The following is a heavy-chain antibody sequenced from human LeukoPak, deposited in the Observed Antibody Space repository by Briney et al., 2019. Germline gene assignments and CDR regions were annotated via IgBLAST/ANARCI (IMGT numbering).Heavy chain of an antibody. CDR2: IYHSGST. CDR3: ARDYCGGDCHDYYYYMDV. J-gene: IGHJ6*03. V-gene: IGHV4-4*02. D-gene: IGHD2-21*02. CDR1: GGSISSSNW. Sequence: SETLSLTCAVSGGSISSSNWWSGVRQPPGKGLEWIGEIYHSGSTNYNPSLKSRVTISVDKSKNQFSLKLSSVTAAGTAVYYCARDYCGGDCHDYYYYMDVWGKGTTVTVSS.